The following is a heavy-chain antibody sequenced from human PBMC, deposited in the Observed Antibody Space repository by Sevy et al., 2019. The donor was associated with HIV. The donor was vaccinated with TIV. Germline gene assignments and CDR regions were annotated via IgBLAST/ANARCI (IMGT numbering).Heavy chain of an antibody. CDR2: MNPNSGNT. Sequence: ASVKVSCKASGYTFTSYDINWVRQATGQGLEWMGWMNPNSGNTDHAQEFQGRVTMTRDTSKSTAYMELRSLRFEDTAVYYCARGRGSKSLDVWGQGTTVTVSS. J-gene: IGHJ6*02. V-gene: IGHV1-8*01. CDR1: GYTFTSYD. D-gene: IGHD3-16*01. CDR3: ARGRGSKSLDV.